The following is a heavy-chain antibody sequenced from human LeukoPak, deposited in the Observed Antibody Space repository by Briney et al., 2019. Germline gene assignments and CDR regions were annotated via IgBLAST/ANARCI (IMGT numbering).Heavy chain of an antibody. CDR1: GGSISSSSYY. CDR2: IYYSGST. D-gene: IGHD3-3*01. V-gene: IGHV4-39*07. J-gene: IGHJ4*02. CDR3: ARGRPPFWSGYPKGFDY. Sequence: PSETLSLTCTVSGGSISSSSYYWGWIRQPPGKGPEWIGSIYYSGSTYYNPSLKSRVTISVDTSKNQFSLKLSSVTAADTAVYYCARGRPPFWSGYPKGFDYWGQGTLVTVSS.